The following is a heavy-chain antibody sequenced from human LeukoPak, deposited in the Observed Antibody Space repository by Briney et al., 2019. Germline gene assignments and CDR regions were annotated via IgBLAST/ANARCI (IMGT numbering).Heavy chain of an antibody. CDR3: ARGFDY. CDR2: TNQDGSER. V-gene: IGHV3-7*03. J-gene: IGHJ4*02. CDR1: GFTFSGYW. Sequence: GGSLRLSCVASGFTFSGYWMHWVRQAPGKGLYWVANTNQDGSERFHVDSVKGRFTISRDNTQNLLYLQMNSLRPEDTAVYYCARGFDYWGQGILVTVSS.